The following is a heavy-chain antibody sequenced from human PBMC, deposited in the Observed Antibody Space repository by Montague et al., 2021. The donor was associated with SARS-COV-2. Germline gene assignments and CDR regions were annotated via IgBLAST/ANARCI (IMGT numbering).Heavy chain of an antibody. Sequence: SETLSLTCTVSGGSISSYYWSWIRQPPEKGLEWIGYIYYSGSTNYNPSLKSRVTISVDTSKNQFSLKLSSVTAADTAVYYRARTYYYGSVVWFDPWGQGTLVTVSS. CDR2: IYYSGST. CDR3: ARTYYYGSVVWFDP. J-gene: IGHJ5*02. V-gene: IGHV4-59*08. D-gene: IGHD3-10*01. CDR1: GGSISSYY.